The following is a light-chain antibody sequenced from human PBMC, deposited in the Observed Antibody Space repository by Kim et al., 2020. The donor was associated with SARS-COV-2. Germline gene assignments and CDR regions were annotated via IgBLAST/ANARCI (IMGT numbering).Light chain of an antibody. CDR1: SSDIGNYNY. V-gene: IGLV2-14*03. Sequence: QSALTQPASVSGSPGQSIAISCTGTSSDIGNYNYVSWYQHHPGKAPKLMIYDVSKRPSGVSDRFSGSKSGNTASLTISGLQAEDEADYYCSSYTSSSTVVFGGGTQLTVL. J-gene: IGLJ2*01. CDR3: SSYTSSSTVV. CDR2: DVS.